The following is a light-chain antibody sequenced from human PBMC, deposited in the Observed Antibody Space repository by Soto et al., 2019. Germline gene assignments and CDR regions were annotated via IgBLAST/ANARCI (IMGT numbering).Light chain of an antibody. J-gene: IGKJ2*01. V-gene: IGKV3-15*01. Sequence: EIVMTQSPATLSVSPGERVTLSCRASQSVTSNLAWYQQKPGQAPRLLIYGASTRATGTPTRFSGSGSGTDFTLSISSLQSEDFAVYYCQEYTDWSSTFGQGTKVDIK. CDR1: QSVTSN. CDR2: GAS. CDR3: QEYTDWSST.